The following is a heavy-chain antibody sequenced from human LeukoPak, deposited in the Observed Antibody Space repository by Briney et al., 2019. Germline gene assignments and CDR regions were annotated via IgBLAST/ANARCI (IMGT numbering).Heavy chain of an antibody. V-gene: IGHV3-9*01. CDR1: GFTFDDYA. Sequence: QPGRSLRLSCAASGFTFDDYAMHWVRHAPGKGLEWVSGITWNRDNIGYGDSVKGRFTISRDNVKNVLYLQMTSLRPEDTALYYCAKDLSSAITSALVLDVWGQGTTVIVSS. J-gene: IGHJ6*02. D-gene: IGHD3-22*01. CDR2: ITWNRDNI. CDR3: AKDLSSAITSALVLDV.